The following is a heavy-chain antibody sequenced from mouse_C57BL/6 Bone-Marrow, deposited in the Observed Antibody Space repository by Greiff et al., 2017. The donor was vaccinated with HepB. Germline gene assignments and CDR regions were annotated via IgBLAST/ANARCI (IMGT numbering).Heavy chain of an antibody. CDR3: ARGLLLRSPSWFAY. CDR1: GYTFTSYW. CDR2: INPSNGGT. Sequence: VQLKQPGTELVKPGASVKLSCKASGYTFTSYWMHWVKQRPGQGLEWIGNINPSNGGTNYNEKFKSKATLTVDKSSSTAYMQLSSLTSADSAVYYCARGLLLRSPSWFAYWGQGTLVTVSA. D-gene: IGHD1-1*01. J-gene: IGHJ3*01. V-gene: IGHV1-53*01.